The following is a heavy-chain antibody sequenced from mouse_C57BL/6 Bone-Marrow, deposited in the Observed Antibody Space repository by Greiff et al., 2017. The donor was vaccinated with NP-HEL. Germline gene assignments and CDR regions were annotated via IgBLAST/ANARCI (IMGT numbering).Heavy chain of an antibody. CDR1: GFTFSSYA. Sequence: QVESGGGLVKPGGSLKLSCAASGFTFSSYAMSWVRQTPEKRLEWVATISDGGSYTYYPDNVKGRFTISRDNAKNNLYLQMSHLKSEDTAMYYCARVYYYGSSYRYFDVWGTGTTVTVSS. J-gene: IGHJ1*03. V-gene: IGHV5-4*01. D-gene: IGHD1-1*01. CDR2: ISDGGSYT. CDR3: ARVYYYGSSYRYFDV.